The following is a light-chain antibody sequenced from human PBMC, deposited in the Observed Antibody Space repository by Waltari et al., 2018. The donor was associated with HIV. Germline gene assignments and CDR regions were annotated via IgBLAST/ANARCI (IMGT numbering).Light chain of an antibody. CDR2: YDR. J-gene: IGLJ3*02. Sequence: SYVVSQPPSVSVAPGQTARLTCEGNNVGSKGVQWYQKQPDQAPILVIYYDRDRPSGIPERFSGSNFGNTATLTITSVEAGDEADYYCQVWDSSSDHRGVFGGGTKLTVL. CDR3: QVWDSSSDHRGV. CDR1: NVGSKG. V-gene: IGLV3-21*04.